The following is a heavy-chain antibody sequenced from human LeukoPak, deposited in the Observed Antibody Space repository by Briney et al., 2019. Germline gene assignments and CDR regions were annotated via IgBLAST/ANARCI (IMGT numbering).Heavy chain of an antibody. CDR3: AKDPGEGNGAFDI. D-gene: IGHD2-21*01. CDR1: GFTFDDYA. Sequence: GGSLRLSCAASGFTFDDYAMHWVRQAPGKGLEWVSLISGDGGSTYADSVKGRFTISRDNSKNSLYLQMNSLRTEDTALYYCAKDPGEGNGAFDIWGQGTMVTVSS. CDR2: ISGDGGST. J-gene: IGHJ3*02. V-gene: IGHV3-43*02.